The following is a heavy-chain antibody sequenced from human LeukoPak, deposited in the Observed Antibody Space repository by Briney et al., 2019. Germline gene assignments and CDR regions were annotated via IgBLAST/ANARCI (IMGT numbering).Heavy chain of an antibody. CDR1: GGSISSYY. CDR2: ITDIGSI. V-gene: IGHV4-59*08. J-gene: IGHJ4*02. CDR3: AGHHPRNTVDF. Sequence: SETLSLTCTVSGGSISSYYWSWIRQPPGKGLEWIAYITDIGSINYNPSLKSRVTISLDTSKNQFSLKLSSVTAADTAVYYCAGHHPRNTVDFWGQGTLVTVSA. D-gene: IGHD2/OR15-2a*01.